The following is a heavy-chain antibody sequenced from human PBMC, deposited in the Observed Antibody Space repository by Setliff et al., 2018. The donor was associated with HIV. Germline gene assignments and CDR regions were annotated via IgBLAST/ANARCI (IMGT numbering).Heavy chain of an antibody. CDR3: ARGYCSSTSCYGIYYFDN. J-gene: IGHJ4*02. Sequence: GASVKVSCKASGYNFTSHDINWVRQVPGQGLEWMGWMNPKSGNTGYARKFQGRVTMTRKTSISTAYMELRSLRSDDTAVYYCARGYCSSTSCYGIYYFDNWGQGTPVTVSS. CDR2: MNPKSGNT. CDR1: GYNFTSHD. D-gene: IGHD2-2*01. V-gene: IGHV1-8*01.